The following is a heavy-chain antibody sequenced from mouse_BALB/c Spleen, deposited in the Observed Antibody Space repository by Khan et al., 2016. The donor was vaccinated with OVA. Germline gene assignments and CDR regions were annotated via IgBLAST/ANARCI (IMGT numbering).Heavy chain of an antibody. D-gene: IGHD1-1*01. V-gene: IGHV5-12*02. CDR1: GFTFSDYY. CDR3: ARQLYGVMDH. CDR2: ISNGGGST. J-gene: IGHJ4*01. Sequence: EVELVESGGGLVQPGGSLKLSCATSGFTFSDYYMYWVRQTPEKRLEWVAYISNGGGSTYYPDTVKGRFTISRDNAKHTLYLQMSRLKSEDTAMYYCARQLYGVMDHWGQGTSVTVSS.